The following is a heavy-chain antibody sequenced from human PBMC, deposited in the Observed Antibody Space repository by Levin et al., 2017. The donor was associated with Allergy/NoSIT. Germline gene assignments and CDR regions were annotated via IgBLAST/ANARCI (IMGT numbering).Heavy chain of an antibody. Sequence: PGGSLRLSCAASGFTFDDYGMNWVRLAPGKGLEWVSGINWKGGRTGYADSVKGRFTISRDNAKNSLYLQMNSLRAEDTALYYWARDKGIAVAGGFDYWGQGTLVTVSS. CDR3: ARDKGIAVAGGFDY. D-gene: IGHD6-19*01. CDR2: INWKGGRT. J-gene: IGHJ4*02. V-gene: IGHV3-20*04. CDR1: GFTFDDYG.